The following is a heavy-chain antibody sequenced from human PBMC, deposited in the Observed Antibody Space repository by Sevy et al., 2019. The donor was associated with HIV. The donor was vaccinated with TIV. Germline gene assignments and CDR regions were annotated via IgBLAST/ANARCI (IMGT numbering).Heavy chain of an antibody. CDR3: AKSDNWSYAALFDAFDI. CDR2: ISYDGTNK. D-gene: IGHD1-7*01. Sequence: GGSLRLSCAASGFIFSSHGIHWVRQAPGKGLEWVAFISYDGTNKYYADSVKGRFIISRDNSKNALYLQMNNLRAGDTAVYYCAKSDNWSYAALFDAFDIWGQGRMVTVSS. V-gene: IGHV3-30*18. J-gene: IGHJ3*02. CDR1: GFIFSSHG.